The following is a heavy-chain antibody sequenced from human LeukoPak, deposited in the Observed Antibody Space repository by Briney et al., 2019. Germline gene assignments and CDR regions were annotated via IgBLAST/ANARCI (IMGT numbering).Heavy chain of an antibody. Sequence: GASVKVSCKASGYTFTSYAMNWVRQAPGQGLEWMGWINTNTGNPTYAQGFTGRFVFSLDTSVSTAYLQISSLKAEDTAVYYCAREYSSGWSDVFDYWGQGTLVTVSS. J-gene: IGHJ4*02. CDR1: GYTFTSYA. CDR2: INTNTGNP. D-gene: IGHD6-19*01. V-gene: IGHV7-4-1*02. CDR3: AREYSSGWSDVFDY.